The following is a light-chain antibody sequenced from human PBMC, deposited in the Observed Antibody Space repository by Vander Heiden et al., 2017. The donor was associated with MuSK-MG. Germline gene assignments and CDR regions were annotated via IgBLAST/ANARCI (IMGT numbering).Light chain of an antibody. CDR1: QSISSY. V-gene: IGKV1-39*01. J-gene: IGKJ2*01. CDR2: AAS. Sequence: DIQMTQSPSSLSPSVGARVTITCRASQSISSYLNWYQQKPGKAPKLLIYAASSLQSGVPARFSGSGSGTDFTLTISSLQPEDFATYYCQQSDSTPQTFGQGTKVEIK. CDR3: QQSDSTPQT.